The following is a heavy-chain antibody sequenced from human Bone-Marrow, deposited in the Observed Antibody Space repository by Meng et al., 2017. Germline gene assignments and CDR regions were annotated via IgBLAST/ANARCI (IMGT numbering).Heavy chain of an antibody. Sequence: ASVKVSCKASGYIFANFDMHWVRQTTGQGLEWMGWMNPKNGDTSSAQKFQGRVTITRSTSMNTAYMELSSLRSEDTAVYYCVRGPDQYYDYVSGSYRYGQFDYWGQGTLVTVSS. J-gene: IGHJ4*02. CDR2: MNPKNGDT. D-gene: IGHD3-16*02. CDR1: GYIFANFD. CDR3: VRGPDQYYDYVSGSYRYGQFDY. V-gene: IGHV1-8*01.